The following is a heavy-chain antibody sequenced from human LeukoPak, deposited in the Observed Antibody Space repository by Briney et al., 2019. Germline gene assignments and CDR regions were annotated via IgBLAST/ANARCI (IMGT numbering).Heavy chain of an antibody. CDR3: ARAFGYSSGFTYFEY. V-gene: IGHV3-7*01. Sequence: PGGSLRLSCAASGFTFSSYWMSWVRQAPGKGLEWVANIKQDGSEKYYVDSVKGRFTISRDNAKNSLYLQMNSLRAEDTAVYYCARAFGYSSGFTYFEYWGQGILVTVSS. CDR1: GFTFSSYW. D-gene: IGHD6-19*01. CDR2: IKQDGSEK. J-gene: IGHJ4*02.